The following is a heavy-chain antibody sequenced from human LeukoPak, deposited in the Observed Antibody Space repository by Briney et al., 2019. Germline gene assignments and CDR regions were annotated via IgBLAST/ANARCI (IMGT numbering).Heavy chain of an antibody. CDR3: AREIQRGYSYGKFDY. D-gene: IGHD5-18*01. J-gene: IGHJ4*02. Sequence: PGGSLRLSCAASGFTFSSYAMSWVRQAPGKGLEWVSAISGSGGSTYYVDSVKGRFTISRDNSKNTPYLQMNSLRAEGTAVYYCAREIQRGYSYGKFDYWGQGTLVTVSS. CDR1: GFTFSSYA. CDR2: ISGSGGST. V-gene: IGHV3-23*01.